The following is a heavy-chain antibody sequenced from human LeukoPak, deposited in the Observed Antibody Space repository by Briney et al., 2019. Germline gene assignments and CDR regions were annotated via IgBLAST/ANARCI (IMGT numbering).Heavy chain of an antibody. Sequence: SETLSLTCTVSGGSISSSSYYWGWIRQPPGKGLEWIGSIYYSGSTYYNPSLKSRVTISVDTSKNQFSLKLSSVTAADTAVYYCAKQRYCSGGSCHFDYWGQGTLVTVSS. J-gene: IGHJ4*02. D-gene: IGHD2-15*01. CDR2: IYYSGST. CDR3: AKQRYCSGGSCHFDY. V-gene: IGHV4-39*01. CDR1: GGSISSSSYY.